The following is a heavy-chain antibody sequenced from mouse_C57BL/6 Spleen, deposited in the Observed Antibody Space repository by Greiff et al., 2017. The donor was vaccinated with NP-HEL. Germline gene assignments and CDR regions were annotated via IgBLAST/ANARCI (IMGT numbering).Heavy chain of an antibody. CDR1: GYSFTGYY. CDR3: AREELGYYAMDY. J-gene: IGHJ4*01. Sequence: VQLKDSGPELVKPGASVKISCKASGYSFTGYYMNWVKQSPEKSLEWIGEINPSTGGTTYNQKFKAKATLTVDKSSSTAYMQLKSLTSEDSAVYYCAREELGYYAMDYWGQGTSVTVSS. CDR2: INPSTGGT. V-gene: IGHV1-42*01.